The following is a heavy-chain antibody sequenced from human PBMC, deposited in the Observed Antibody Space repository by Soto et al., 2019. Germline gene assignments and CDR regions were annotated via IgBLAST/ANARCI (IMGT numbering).Heavy chain of an antibody. J-gene: IGHJ4*02. CDR2: TSAYNGKT. CDR1: GYPFTSYG. CDR3: ARDRLIAVTGLLHY. D-gene: IGHD6-19*01. V-gene: IGHV1-18*01. Sequence: QVQLVQSGAEVKKPGASVKVSCKTSGYPFTSYGINWVRQAPGKGPGWRGRTSAYNGKTSYTQKFQGRVTMTTDTSTSTAYMELRSLRSDDTAVYYCARDRLIAVTGLLHYWGQGTLVTVSS.